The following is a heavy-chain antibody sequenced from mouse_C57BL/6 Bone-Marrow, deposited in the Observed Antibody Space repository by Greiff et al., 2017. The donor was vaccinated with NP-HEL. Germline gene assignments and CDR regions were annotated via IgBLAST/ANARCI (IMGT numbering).Heavy chain of an antibody. V-gene: IGHV1-7*01. D-gene: IGHD2-3*01. CDR3: ASRWLLPKSPFDY. J-gene: IGHJ2*01. Sequence: VQLQQSGAELAKPGASVKLSCKASGYTFTSYWMHWVKQRPGQGLEWIGYINPSSGYTKYNQKFKDKATLTADKSSSTAYMQLSSLTYEDSAVYYCASRWLLPKSPFDYWGQGTTLTVSS. CDR2: INPSSGYT. CDR1: GYTFTSYW.